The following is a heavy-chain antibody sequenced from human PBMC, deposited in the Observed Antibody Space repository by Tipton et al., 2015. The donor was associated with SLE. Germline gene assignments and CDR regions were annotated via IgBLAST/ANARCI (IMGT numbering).Heavy chain of an antibody. CDR3: ARQGHYSGSGTYSYYFDY. CDR1: GGSLRRRPYH. Sequence: TLSLTCTVSGGSLRRRPYHCGWLRQTPGKGLEWIGRIDYSGNIYYNPSLKSRVTLSVDTSKDQFSLKLSSVTAADTAVYYCARQGHYSGSGTYSYYFDYWGQGTLVTVSS. J-gene: IGHJ4*02. V-gene: IGHV4-39*07. CDR2: IDYSGNI. D-gene: IGHD3-10*01.